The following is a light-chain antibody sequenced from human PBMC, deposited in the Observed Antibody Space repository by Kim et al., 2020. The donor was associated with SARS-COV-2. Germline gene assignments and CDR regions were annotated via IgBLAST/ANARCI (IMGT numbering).Light chain of an antibody. CDR3: QQYKDWPPLT. CDR2: AAS. Sequence: EIVLTQSPASLSVSPGEIVTLTCRASQSVGSSLAWYQQKPGQPPRLLIYAASARVTGLPTRFSGSGSETEFTLTITNLQSEDFAVYYCQQYKDWPPLTFGGGTKVDIK. V-gene: IGKV3-15*01. J-gene: IGKJ4*01. CDR1: QSVGSS.